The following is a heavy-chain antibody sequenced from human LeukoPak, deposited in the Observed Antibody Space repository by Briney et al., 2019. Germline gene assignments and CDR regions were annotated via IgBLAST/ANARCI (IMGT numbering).Heavy chain of an antibody. CDR1: GFTFSSYS. D-gene: IGHD3-3*01. V-gene: IGHV3-48*02. J-gene: IGHJ4*02. CDR2: ISSSSGTI. CDR3: ARGYDFWSGYLYYFDY. Sequence: GGSLRLPCAASGFTFSSYSMNWVRQGPGKGLEWVSYISSSSGTIYYADSVKGRFTISRDNAKNSQYLQMNSLRDEDTAVYYCARGYDFWSGYLYYFDYWGQGTLVTVSS.